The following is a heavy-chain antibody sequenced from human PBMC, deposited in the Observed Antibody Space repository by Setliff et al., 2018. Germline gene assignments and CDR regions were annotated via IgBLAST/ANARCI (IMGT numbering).Heavy chain of an antibody. CDR3: ARGRNVAARLLDS. D-gene: IGHD6-6*01. Sequence: PSETLSLTCTVSDGSSSSHYWSWIRQPPGKGLEWIGYIHFSGTTNYNPSLKSRVTLSLDPSKNQFSLELSSVTAADTAMYYCARGRNVAARLLDSWGQGTLVTVSS. J-gene: IGHJ4*02. CDR2: IHFSGTT. CDR1: DGSSSSHY. V-gene: IGHV4-59*11.